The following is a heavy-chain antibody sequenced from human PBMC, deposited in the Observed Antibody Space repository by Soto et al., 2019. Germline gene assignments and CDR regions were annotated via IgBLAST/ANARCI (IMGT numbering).Heavy chain of an antibody. D-gene: IGHD3-9*01. CDR1: GGSISSYY. J-gene: IGHJ5*02. Sequence: SETLSLTCSVSGGSISSYYWSWIRQPPGKGLEWIGYIYYSGSTNYNPSLKSRVTISVDTSKNQFSLKLSSVTAADTAVYYCARSGRYYDILTGPNVGGWFGPWGQGTLVTVSS. CDR2: IYYSGST. CDR3: ARSGRYYDILTGPNVGGWFGP. V-gene: IGHV4-59*12.